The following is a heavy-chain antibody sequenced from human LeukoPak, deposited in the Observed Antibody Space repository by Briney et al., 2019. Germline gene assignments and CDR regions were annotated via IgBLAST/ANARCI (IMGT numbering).Heavy chain of an antibody. D-gene: IGHD3-10*01. CDR1: GGSFSGYY. Sequence: SETLSPTCAVYGGSFSGYYWSWIRQPPGKGLEWIGEINHSGSTNYNPSLKSRVTISVDTSKNQFSLKLSSVTAADTAVYYCARGGGRYYGSGSYYKFDYWGQGTLVTVSS. CDR2: INHSGST. V-gene: IGHV4-34*01. J-gene: IGHJ4*02. CDR3: ARGGGRYYGSGSYYKFDY.